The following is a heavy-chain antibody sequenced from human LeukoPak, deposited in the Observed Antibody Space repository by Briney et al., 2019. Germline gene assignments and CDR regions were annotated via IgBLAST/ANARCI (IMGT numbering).Heavy chain of an antibody. CDR1: GFTFSTYW. CDR2: IKSDGST. CDR3: ARAPSEIGGYYPEYFRH. J-gene: IGHJ1*01. D-gene: IGHD3-22*01. Sequence: GGSLRLSCAASGFTFSTYWMHWVRQAPGKGLLWVSRIKSDGSTNYADSVKGRFTISGDNAKNTVSLQMNSLRAEDPGVYYCARAPSEIGGYYPEYFRHWGQGTLVTVSS. V-gene: IGHV3-74*01.